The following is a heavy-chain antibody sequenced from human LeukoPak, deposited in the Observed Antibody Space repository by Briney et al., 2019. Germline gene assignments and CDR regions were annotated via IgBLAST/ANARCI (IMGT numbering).Heavy chain of an antibody. CDR3: ARLGRRVPAAIGYFQH. Sequence: PSETLSLTCSVSGGSINSNNIYWSWIRQPPGKGLEWIGGINHSGSTNYNPSLKSRVTISVDTSKNQFSLKLSSVTAADTAVYYCARLGRRVPAAIGYFQHWGQGTLVTVSS. J-gene: IGHJ1*01. CDR1: GGSINSNNIY. D-gene: IGHD2-2*01. V-gene: IGHV4-39*07. CDR2: INHSGST.